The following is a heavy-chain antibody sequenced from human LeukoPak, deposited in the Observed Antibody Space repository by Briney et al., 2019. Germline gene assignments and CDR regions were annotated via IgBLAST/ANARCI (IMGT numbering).Heavy chain of an antibody. D-gene: IGHD6-13*01. CDR1: GFSFSTYW. CDR3: ARDHSSSWYGSWLY. CDR2: IKQDGSEK. Sequence: GGSLTLSCAASGFSFSTYWMSWVGQAPGKGLEWVANIKQDGSEKYYVDSVKGRFTIPRDNAKNSLYLQMNSLRAEDTAVYYCARDHSSSWYGSWLYWPRGTVVTVSS. J-gene: IGHJ4*02. V-gene: IGHV3-7*04.